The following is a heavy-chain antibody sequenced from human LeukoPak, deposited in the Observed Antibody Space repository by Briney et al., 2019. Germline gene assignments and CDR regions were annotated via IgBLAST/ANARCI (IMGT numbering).Heavy chain of an antibody. V-gene: IGHV3-15*01. Sequence: GGSLRLSCAASGFTYSNAWMSWVRQAPGKGLEWVGRIKSKTDGGTTDYAAPVKGRFTISRDDSKNTLYLQMNSLKTEDTAVYYCTAVQYYYDSSGYYSTYYFDYWGQGTLVTVSS. CDR2: IKSKTDGGTT. D-gene: IGHD3-22*01. CDR1: GFTYSNAW. J-gene: IGHJ4*02. CDR3: TAVQYYYDSSGYYSTYYFDY.